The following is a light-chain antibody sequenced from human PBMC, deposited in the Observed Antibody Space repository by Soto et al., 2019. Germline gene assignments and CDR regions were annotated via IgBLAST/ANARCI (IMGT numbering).Light chain of an antibody. CDR2: DAS. CDR3: QQYDIWPPYT. V-gene: IGKV3-15*01. Sequence: MTQSPAEMSASPGERVTLSCRARQNIRSSLAWYQQRPGQAPRLLIYDASTRATGIPPRFSGGGSGTEFTVTISSLQSEDFAIYYCQQYDIWPPYTFGPGTKVDI. J-gene: IGKJ2*01. CDR1: QNIRSS.